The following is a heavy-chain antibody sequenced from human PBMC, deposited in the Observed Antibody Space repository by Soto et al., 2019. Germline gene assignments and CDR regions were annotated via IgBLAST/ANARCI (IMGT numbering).Heavy chain of an antibody. CDR3: ARDVFNNGVSSYYYYYGMDV. V-gene: IGHV1-69*04. J-gene: IGHJ6*02. CDR2: IIPILGIA. CDR1: GGTFSSYT. D-gene: IGHD6-13*01. Sequence: AASVKVSCKASGGTFSSYTISWVRQAPGQGLEWMGRIIPILGIANYAQKLQGRVTMTTDTSTSTAYMELRSLRSDDTAVYYCARDVFNNGVSSYYYYYGMDVWGQGTTVTVS.